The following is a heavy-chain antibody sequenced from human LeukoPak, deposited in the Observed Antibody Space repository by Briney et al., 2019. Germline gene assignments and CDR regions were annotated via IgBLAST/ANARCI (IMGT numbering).Heavy chain of an antibody. CDR3: AKGPFLTYYFDY. CDR1: GFTFSSYG. V-gene: IGHV3-30*18. J-gene: IGHJ4*02. CDR2: ISYDGSNK. D-gene: IGHD2/OR15-2a*01. Sequence: PGGSLRLSCAASGFTFSSYGMHWVRQAPGKGLEWVAVISYDGSNKYYADSVKGRFTISRDNSKNTLYLQMNSLRAEDTAAYYCAKGPFLTYYFDYWGQGTLVTVSS.